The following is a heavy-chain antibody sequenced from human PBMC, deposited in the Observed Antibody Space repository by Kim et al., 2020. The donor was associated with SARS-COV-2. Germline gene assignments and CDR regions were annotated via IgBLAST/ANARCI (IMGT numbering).Heavy chain of an antibody. Sequence: NIKEDGSEKDYGDSVKGRLTISRANAKNSLFLQMSSLRAEDTAVYYCARDFDSWGRGALVTVSS. V-gene: IGHV3-7*01. CDR3: ARDFDS. CDR2: IKEDGSEK. J-gene: IGHJ4*02.